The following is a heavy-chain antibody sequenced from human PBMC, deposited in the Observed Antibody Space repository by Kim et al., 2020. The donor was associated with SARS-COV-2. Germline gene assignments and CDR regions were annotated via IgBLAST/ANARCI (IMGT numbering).Heavy chain of an antibody. CDR3: ARVVVAATYYYYYYGMDV. D-gene: IGHD2-15*01. J-gene: IGHJ6*02. CDR1: GGSISSSSYY. Sequence: SETLSLTCTVSGGSISSSSYYWGWIRQPPGKGLEWIGSIYYSGSTYYNPSLKSRVTISVDTSKNQFSLKLSSVTAADTAVYYCARVVVAATYYYYYYGMDVWGQGTTVTVSS. V-gene: IGHV4-39*01. CDR2: IYYSGST.